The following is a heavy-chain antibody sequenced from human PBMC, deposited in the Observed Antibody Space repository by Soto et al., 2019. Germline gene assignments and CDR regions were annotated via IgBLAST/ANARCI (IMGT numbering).Heavy chain of an antibody. J-gene: IGHJ4*02. Sequence: PSETLSLTCTVSGGSISSGDYYWSWIRQPPGKGLEWIGYIYYSGSTYYNPSLKSRVTISVDTSKNQFSLKLSSVTAADTAVYYCARVVVLRYFDWTLDYWGQGTLVTVSS. V-gene: IGHV4-30-4*01. CDR1: GGSISSGDYY. CDR2: IYYSGST. CDR3: ARVVVLRYFDWTLDY. D-gene: IGHD3-9*01.